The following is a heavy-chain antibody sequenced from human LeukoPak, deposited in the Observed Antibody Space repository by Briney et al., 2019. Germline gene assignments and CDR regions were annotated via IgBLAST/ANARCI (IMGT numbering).Heavy chain of an antibody. Sequence: GGSLRLSCTASGFTFGDYAMSWVRQAPGKGLVWVSRINSDGRTTTYADSVKGRFTISRDNAKNTLYLQMNSLRAEDTAVYYCAMIKEGWGQGTLVTVSS. CDR2: INSDGRTT. CDR3: AMIKEG. V-gene: IGHV3-74*01. J-gene: IGHJ4*02. D-gene: IGHD3-22*01. CDR1: GFTFGDYA.